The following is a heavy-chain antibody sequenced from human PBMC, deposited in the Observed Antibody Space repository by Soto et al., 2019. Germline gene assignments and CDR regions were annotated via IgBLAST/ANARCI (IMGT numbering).Heavy chain of an antibody. J-gene: IGHJ6*02. V-gene: IGHV3-30*18. CDR2: ISYDGSNK. Sequence: AGGSLRLSCAASGFTFSSYGMHWVRQAPGKGLEWVAVISYDGSNKYYADSVKGRFTISRDNSKNTLYLQMNSLRAEDTAVYYCAKDRVSTVPTVRYYYYGMDVWGQGTTVTVSS. CDR3: AKDRVSTVPTVRYYYYGMDV. CDR1: GFTFSSYG. D-gene: IGHD4-4*01.